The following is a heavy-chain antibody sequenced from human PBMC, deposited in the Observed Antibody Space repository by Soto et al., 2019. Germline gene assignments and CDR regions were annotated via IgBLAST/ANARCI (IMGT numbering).Heavy chain of an antibody. CDR3: ANPIKSSGWYYFDY. CDR1: GFTFSSYG. V-gene: IGHV3-30*02. J-gene: IGHJ4*02. Sequence: GGSLRLSCAASGFTFSSYGMHWVRQAPGKGLEWVAVIWYDGSNKYYADSVKGRFTISRDNSKNTLYLQMNSLRAEDTAVYYCANPIKSSGWYYFDYWGQGTLVTVSS. CDR2: IWYDGSNK. D-gene: IGHD6-19*01.